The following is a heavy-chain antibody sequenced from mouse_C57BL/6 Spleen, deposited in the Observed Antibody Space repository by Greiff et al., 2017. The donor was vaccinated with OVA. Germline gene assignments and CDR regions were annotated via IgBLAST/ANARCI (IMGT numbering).Heavy chain of an antibody. D-gene: IGHD2-5*01. CDR1: GYTFTNYW. CDR3: ARRPTIVTTRGYAMDY. V-gene: IGHV1-63*01. J-gene: IGHJ4*01. CDR2: IYPGGGYT. Sequence: QVQLQQSGAELVRPGTSVKMSCKASGYTFTNYWIGWAKQRPGHGLEWIGDIYPGGGYTNYNEKFKGKATLTADKSSSTAYMQFSSLTSEDSAIYYCARRPTIVTTRGYAMDYWGQGTSVTVSA.